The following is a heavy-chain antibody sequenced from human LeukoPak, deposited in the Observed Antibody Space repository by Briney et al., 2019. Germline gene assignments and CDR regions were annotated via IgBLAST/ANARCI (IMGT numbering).Heavy chain of an antibody. J-gene: IGHJ6*02. D-gene: IGHD4-17*01. V-gene: IGHV1-46*01. Sequence: ASVKVSCKASGYTFTSYYMHWVRQAPGQGLEWMGIINPSGGSTSYAQRFQGRVTMTRDTSTSTVYMELSSLRSEDTAVYYCARDIPTVTTSNYGMDVWGQGTTVTVSS. CDR2: INPSGGST. CDR3: ARDIPTVTTSNYGMDV. CDR1: GYTFTSYY.